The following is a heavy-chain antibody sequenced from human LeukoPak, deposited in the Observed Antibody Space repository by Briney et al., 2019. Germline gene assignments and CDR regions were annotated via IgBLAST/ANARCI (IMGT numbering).Heavy chain of an antibody. CDR1: EFSLSRNG. CDR2: ISGDGIST. J-gene: IGHJ4*02. CDR3: AKESGKFDY. Sequence: GGSVRLSCVASEFSLSRNGMHWVRQAPGKGLEWVSLISGDGISTFYTDSVRGRFSISRDNSINSQYLEMNSLRTEDTAMYYCAKESGKFDYWGQGILVAVSS. V-gene: IGHV3-43*02.